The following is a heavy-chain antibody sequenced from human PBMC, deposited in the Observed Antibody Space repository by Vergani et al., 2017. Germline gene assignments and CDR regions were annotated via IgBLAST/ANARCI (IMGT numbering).Heavy chain of an antibody. CDR3: AKGAVYYYGSGSYVDY. CDR1: GFTFSSYA. Sequence: VQLVESGGGLVQPGGSLRLSCSASGFTFSSYAMHWVRQAPGKGLEYVSAISSNGGSTYYADSVKGRFTISRDNSKNTLYLQMNSLRAEDTAVYYCAKGAVYYYGSGSYVDYWGQGTLVTVSS. D-gene: IGHD3-10*01. J-gene: IGHJ4*02. V-gene: IGHV3-64*04. CDR2: ISSNGGST.